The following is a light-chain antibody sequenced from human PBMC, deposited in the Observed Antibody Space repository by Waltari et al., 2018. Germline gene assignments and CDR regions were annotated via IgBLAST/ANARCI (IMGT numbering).Light chain of an antibody. J-gene: IGKJ1*01. Sequence: EIVMTQSPATLSVSPGERATLSCRASQSVSSNLAWYQQKRGQSPRLPIYGALTRATGIPARFSGSGSGTEFTLTISSMQSEDFAVYYCQQYNNWPAWTFGQGTKVEI. V-gene: IGKV3-15*01. CDR3: QQYNNWPAWT. CDR1: QSVSSN. CDR2: GAL.